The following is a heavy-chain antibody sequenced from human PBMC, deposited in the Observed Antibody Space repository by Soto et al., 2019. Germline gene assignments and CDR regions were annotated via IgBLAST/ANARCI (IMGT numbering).Heavy chain of an antibody. D-gene: IGHD6-13*01. J-gene: IGHJ5*02. CDR2: IDSSGEK. CDR1: GLSISDSEMG. CDR3: ARRHLAVAASPWCDP. V-gene: IGHV2-26*01. Sequence: QVTLKESGPVLVKPTETLTLRCTVAGLSISDSEMGVSWIRQPPGKALEWLAPIDSSGEKSYRPFLKSSITSSKDSSKRQIVRIMTNMDPPDTGTYDCARRHLAVAASPWCDPWCKGILVTVSS.